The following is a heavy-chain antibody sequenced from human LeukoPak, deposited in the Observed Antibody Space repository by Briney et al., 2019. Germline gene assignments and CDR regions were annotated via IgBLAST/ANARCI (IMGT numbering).Heavy chain of an antibody. V-gene: IGHV3-21*01. CDR1: GFTFSSYS. Sequence: GGSLRLSCAASGFTFSSYSMNWVRQAPGKGLEWVSSISSSSSYIYYADSVKGRFTISRDSAKNSLYLQMNSLRAEDTAVYYCARDSSGYYIDAFDIWGQGTMVTVSS. CDR3: ARDSSGYYIDAFDI. J-gene: IGHJ3*02. D-gene: IGHD3-22*01. CDR2: ISSSSSYI.